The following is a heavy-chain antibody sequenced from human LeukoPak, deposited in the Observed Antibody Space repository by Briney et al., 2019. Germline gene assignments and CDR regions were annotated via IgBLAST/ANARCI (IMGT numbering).Heavy chain of an antibody. Sequence: PGGSLRLSCAASGFTFSSYEMDWVRQAPGKGLEWVSGINWNGGSTGYADSVKGRFTISRDNAKNSLYLQMNSLRAEDTALYYCARSLSGGSCLNSWGQGTLVTVSS. CDR1: GFTFSSYE. CDR3: ARSLSGGSCLNS. CDR2: INWNGGST. J-gene: IGHJ4*02. V-gene: IGHV3-20*04. D-gene: IGHD2-15*01.